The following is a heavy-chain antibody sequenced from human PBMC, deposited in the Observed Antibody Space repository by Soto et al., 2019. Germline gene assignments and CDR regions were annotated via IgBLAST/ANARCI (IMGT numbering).Heavy chain of an antibody. V-gene: IGHV5-51*01. J-gene: IGHJ6*02. CDR2: IYPGDSDT. CDR3: ARLGDVDTAMVQESYYYYGMDV. CDR1: GYSFTSYW. D-gene: IGHD5-18*01. Sequence: GESLKISCKGSGYSFTSYWIGWVRQMPGKGLEWMGIIYPGDSDTRYSPSFQGQVTISADKSINTAYLQWSSLKASDTAMYYCARLGDVDTAMVQESYYYYGMDVWGQGTTVTVSS.